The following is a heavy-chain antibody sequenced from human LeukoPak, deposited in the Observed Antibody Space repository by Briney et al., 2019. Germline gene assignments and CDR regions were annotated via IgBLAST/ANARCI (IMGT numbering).Heavy chain of an antibody. Sequence: GGSLRLSCAASGFTLSNYDMIWVRQAPGRGLEWVSGIRESGGGTYYTDSVKGRVTVSRDNSKNTVYLQMNSLRGEDTAVYYCARRGIVVRGFLIGLHKQAYYFDYWGQGALVTVSS. CDR1: GFTLSNYD. V-gene: IGHV3-23*01. CDR3: ARRGIVVRGFLIGLHKQAYYFDY. J-gene: IGHJ4*02. CDR2: IRESGGGT. D-gene: IGHD3-10*01.